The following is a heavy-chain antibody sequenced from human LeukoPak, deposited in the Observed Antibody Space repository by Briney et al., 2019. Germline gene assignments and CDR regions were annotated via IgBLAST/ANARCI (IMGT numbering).Heavy chain of an antibody. Sequence: SETLSLTCTVSGASISSGDHYWSWIPQPPGKGLKWIGYIYYSGSTYYNPSLESRVAISVDTSQNQFSLKLSSVTAADTAVYYCARAPSGYYGSRSYYGRYYFDYWGQGTLVTVSS. CDR3: ARAPSGYYGSRSYYGRYYFDY. J-gene: IGHJ4*02. V-gene: IGHV4-30-4*01. CDR1: GASISSGDHY. CDR2: IYYSGST. D-gene: IGHD3-10*01.